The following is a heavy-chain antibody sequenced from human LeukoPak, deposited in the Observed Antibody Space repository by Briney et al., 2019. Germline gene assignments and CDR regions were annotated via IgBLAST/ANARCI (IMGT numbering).Heavy chain of an antibody. J-gene: IGHJ6*02. V-gene: IGHV1-8*01. CDR2: MNPNSGNT. D-gene: IGHD2-2*01. CDR1: GYTFTSYD. Sequence: ASVKVSCKASGYTFTSYDINWVRQATGQGLEWMGWMNPNSGNTVYAQKFQGRVTMTRNTSISTAYMELSSLRSEDTAVYYCARVAVGYCSSTSCYYYYGMDVWGQGTTVTVSS. CDR3: ARVAVGYCSSTSCYYYYGMDV.